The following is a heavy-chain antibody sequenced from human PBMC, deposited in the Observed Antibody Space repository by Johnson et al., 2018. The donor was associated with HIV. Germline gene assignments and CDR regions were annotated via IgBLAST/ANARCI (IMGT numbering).Heavy chain of an antibody. CDR3: ARDYETI. J-gene: IGHJ3*02. CDR2: IYSGGST. V-gene: IGHV3-66*02. D-gene: IGHD3-16*01. Sequence: EVQLVESGGGLVQPGGSLRLSCAVSGFTVSSNYMNWVRQAPGKGLEWVSVIYSGGSTYYADSVKGRFTISRDNSKDTLYLEMNSLRAEDTAVYYCARDYETIWGQGTMVTVSS. CDR1: GFTVSSNY.